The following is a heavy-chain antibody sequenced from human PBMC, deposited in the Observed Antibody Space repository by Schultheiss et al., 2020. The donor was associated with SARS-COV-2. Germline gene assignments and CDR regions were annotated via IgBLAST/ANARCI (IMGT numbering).Heavy chain of an antibody. CDR3: ARGTTVTAVGY. Sequence: GSLRLSCAASGFTVSSNYMSWVRQAPGKGLEWIGYIYYSGSTYYNPSLKSRVTISVDTSKNQLSLKLSSVTAADTAVYYCARGTTVTAVGYWGQGTLVTVSS. CDR1: GFTVSSNY. V-gene: IGHV4-59*02. J-gene: IGHJ4*02. D-gene: IGHD2-21*02. CDR2: IYYSGST.